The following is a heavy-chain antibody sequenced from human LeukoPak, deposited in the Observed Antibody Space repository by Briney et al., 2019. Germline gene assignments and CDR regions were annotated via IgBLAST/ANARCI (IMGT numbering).Heavy chain of an antibody. CDR3: AKDQFRKIFYYGMDV. J-gene: IGHJ6*02. Sequence: GGSLRLSCAASGFTFDDYTMHWVRQAPGKGLEWVSLISWDGGSTYYADPVKGRFTISRDNSRNSLYLQMNSLRTEDTALYYCAKDQFRKIFYYGMDVWGQGTTVTVSS. D-gene: IGHD3-3*01. V-gene: IGHV3-43*01. CDR2: ISWDGGST. CDR1: GFTFDDYT.